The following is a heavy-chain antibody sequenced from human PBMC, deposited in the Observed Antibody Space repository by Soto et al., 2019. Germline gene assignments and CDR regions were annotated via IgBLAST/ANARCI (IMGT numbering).Heavy chain of an antibody. CDR2: IIPIFGTA. J-gene: IGHJ3*02. CDR3: ARHAKGGDGYNRFFALDI. V-gene: IGHV1-69*13. CDR1: GGTFLSYA. D-gene: IGHD3-3*01. Sequence: SVKVSCKASGGTFLSYAISWVRQAPGQGLEWMGGIIPIFGTANYAQKFQGRVTITADESTSTAYMELSSLRSEDTAVYSCARHAKGGDGYNRFFALDIWGQGTMVTVSS.